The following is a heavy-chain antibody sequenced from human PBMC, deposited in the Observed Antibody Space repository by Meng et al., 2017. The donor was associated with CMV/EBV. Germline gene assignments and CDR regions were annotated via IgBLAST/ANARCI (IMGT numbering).Heavy chain of an antibody. CDR3: ARDNGRGGVDY. J-gene: IGHJ4*02. Sequence: VELQASGPGLVKPSQTLSLTCTVSGGSTSSGDYYWSWIRAPGGKGVELIGYIYYSGSTYYNPSLKSRVTISVDTSKNQFSLKLSTVTAADTDVYYCARDNGRGGVDYWGQGTLVTVSS. CDR1: GGSTSSGDYY. D-gene: IGHD3-3*01. CDR2: IYYSGST. V-gene: IGHV4-30-4*08.